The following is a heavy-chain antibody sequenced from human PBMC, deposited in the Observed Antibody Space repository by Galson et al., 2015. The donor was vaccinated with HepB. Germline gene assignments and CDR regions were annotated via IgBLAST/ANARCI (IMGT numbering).Heavy chain of an antibody. CDR2: IIPIFGTA. D-gene: IGHD3-10*01. J-gene: IGHJ6*02. Sequence: SVKVSCKASGGTFSSYAISWVRQAPGQGLEWMGGIIPIFGTANYAQKFQGRVTITADKSTSTAYMELSSLRSEDTAVYYCARVGAGEWFGELVYYYGMDVWGQGTTVTVSS. CDR3: ARVGAGEWFGELVYYYGMDV. V-gene: IGHV1-69*06. CDR1: GGTFSSYA.